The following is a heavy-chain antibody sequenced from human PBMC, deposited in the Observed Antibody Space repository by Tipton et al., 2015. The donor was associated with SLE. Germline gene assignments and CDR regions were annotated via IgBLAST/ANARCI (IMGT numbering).Heavy chain of an antibody. J-gene: IGHJ4*02. CDR1: GGSISSYY. CDR2: IYYSGST. CDR3: ARASLGYCSSTSCLDY. Sequence: TLSLTCTVSGGSISSYYWSWIRQPPGKGLEWIGYIYYSGSTNYNPSLKSRVTISVDTSKNQFSLKLSSVTAADTAVYYCARASLGYCSSTSCLDYWGQGTLVTVSS. D-gene: IGHD2-2*01. V-gene: IGHV4-59*08.